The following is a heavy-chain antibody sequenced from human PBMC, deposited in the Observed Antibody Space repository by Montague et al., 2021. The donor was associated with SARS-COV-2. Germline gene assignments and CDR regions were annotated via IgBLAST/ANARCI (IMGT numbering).Heavy chain of an antibody. CDR3: ARVVYADCSSTSCYTSSYVMDV. V-gene: IGHV3-64*01. CDR1: GFTFSSYA. J-gene: IGHJ6*03. CDR2: ISSNGGST. D-gene: IGHD2-2*02. Sequence: SLRLSCAASGFTFSSYAMHWVRQAPGKGLEYVSAISSNGGSTYYXXSLKGRFTISRDNSKNTLYLQMGSLRAEDMAVYYCARVVYADCSSTSCYTSSYVMDVWGKGTTVTVSS.